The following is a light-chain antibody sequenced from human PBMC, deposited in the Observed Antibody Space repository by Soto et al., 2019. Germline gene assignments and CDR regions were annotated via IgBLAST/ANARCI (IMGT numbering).Light chain of an antibody. V-gene: IGKV3-20*01. CDR3: QQYGSTPLT. CDR2: DAS. CDR1: QSVRNNY. Sequence: EIVLTQSPDTLSLSPGERATLSCRASQSVRNNYLAWYQQKPGQAPRFLIYDASSRATGIQDRFSGSGSGTDFTLTISRLEPEDFEVYYCQQYGSTPLTFGGGTKVDIE. J-gene: IGKJ4*01.